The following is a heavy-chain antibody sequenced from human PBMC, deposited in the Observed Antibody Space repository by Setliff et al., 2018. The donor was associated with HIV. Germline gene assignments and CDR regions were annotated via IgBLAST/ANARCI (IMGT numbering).Heavy chain of an antibody. D-gene: IGHD5-12*01. Sequence: SETLSLTCAVYGESFSDYSWTWIRQPPGKGLEWIGDVNHSGSANYNPSLKSRVSISLDASKNQFSLNLTSVTAADTATYFCARGGGYSGSDSQPFDFWGQGILVTVSS. CDR3: ARGGGYSGSDSQPFDF. CDR2: VNHSGSA. J-gene: IGHJ4*02. CDR1: GESFSDYS. V-gene: IGHV4-34*01.